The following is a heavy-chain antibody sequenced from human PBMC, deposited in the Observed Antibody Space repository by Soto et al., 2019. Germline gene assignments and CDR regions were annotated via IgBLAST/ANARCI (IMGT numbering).Heavy chain of an antibody. J-gene: IGHJ4*02. CDR2: ISPKSGGT. D-gene: IGHD3-10*01. CDR3: ARGTSTQLWFPNVY. V-gene: IGHV1-2*02. CDR1: GYTFSDYY. Sequence: ASVKVSCKASGYTFSDYYLHWLRQAPGQGLEWMGWISPKSGGTHYAPKFEGRVTLTTDTSISTAFMELSRLTSDDTAVYYCARGTSTQLWFPNVYWGQGTLVTVSS.